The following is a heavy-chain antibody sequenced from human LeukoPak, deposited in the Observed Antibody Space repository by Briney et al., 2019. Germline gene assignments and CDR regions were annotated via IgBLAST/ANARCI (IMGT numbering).Heavy chain of an antibody. V-gene: IGHV4-39*01. D-gene: IGHD3-22*01. CDR3: ARHGHYYDSSVYYYYFDY. CDR2: IYYSGNT. Sequence: SETLSLTCTVFGGSIRSSSYSWGWIRQPPGKGLEWIGSIYYSGNTYNNPSLKSRVTMSVDTSKNQFSLKLSSVTAADTAVYYCARHGHYYDSSVYYYYFDYWGQGTLVTVSS. J-gene: IGHJ4*02. CDR1: GGSIRSSSYS.